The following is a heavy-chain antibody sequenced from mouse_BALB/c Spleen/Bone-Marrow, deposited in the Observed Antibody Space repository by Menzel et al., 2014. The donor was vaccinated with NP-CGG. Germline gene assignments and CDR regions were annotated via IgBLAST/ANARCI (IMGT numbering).Heavy chain of an antibody. Sequence: EVKLLESGGGLVQPGGSLKLSCAASGFDFSRYWMSWVRQAPGKGLEWIGEINPHSSTINYTPSLKDKFIISRDNAKNTLYLQMSKVRSEDTALYYCARLGDRDWFAYWGQGTLVTVSA. V-gene: IGHV4-1*02. CDR1: GFDFSRYW. D-gene: IGHD3-3*01. J-gene: IGHJ3*01. CDR2: INPHSSTI. CDR3: ARLGDRDWFAY.